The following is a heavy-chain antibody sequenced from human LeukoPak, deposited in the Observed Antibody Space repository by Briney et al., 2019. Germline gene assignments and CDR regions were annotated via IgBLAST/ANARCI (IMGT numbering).Heavy chain of an antibody. Sequence: EASVKVSCKASGYTFIRYGISWVRQAPGQRLEWMGWINAGNGNTKYSQKFQGRVTITRDTSASTAYMELSSLRSEDTAVYYCASGRYGDYEVYWGQGTLVTVSS. V-gene: IGHV1-3*01. J-gene: IGHJ4*02. D-gene: IGHD4-17*01. CDR1: GYTFIRYG. CDR2: INAGNGNT. CDR3: ASGRYGDYEVY.